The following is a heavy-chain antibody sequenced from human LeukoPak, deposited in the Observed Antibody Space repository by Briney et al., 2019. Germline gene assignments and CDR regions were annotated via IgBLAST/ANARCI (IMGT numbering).Heavy chain of an antibody. Sequence: SETLSLTCTVSGGSISSYYWSWIRQPPGKGLEWIGYIYYSGSTNYNPSLKSRVTISVETSKNQFSLKLSSVTAADTAVYYCATSGWYLLPGVYWGQGTLVTVSS. V-gene: IGHV4-59*08. D-gene: IGHD6-19*01. CDR2: IYYSGST. CDR1: GGSISSYY. CDR3: ATSGWYLLPGVY. J-gene: IGHJ4*02.